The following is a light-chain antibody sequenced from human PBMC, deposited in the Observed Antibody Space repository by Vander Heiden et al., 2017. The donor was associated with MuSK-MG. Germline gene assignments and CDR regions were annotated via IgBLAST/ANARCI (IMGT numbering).Light chain of an antibody. J-gene: IGKJ4*01. CDR1: QSLTNN. Sequence: EIVMTQSPATLSVSPGEGATLSCRASQSLTNNLAWYQQKPGQAPRLLIYDASTRATGIPASFSGSGSGTEFTLTISSLQSEDFAVYYCQQDNNWPLTFGGGTRVDIK. CDR3: QQDNNWPLT. CDR2: DAS. V-gene: IGKV3-15*01.